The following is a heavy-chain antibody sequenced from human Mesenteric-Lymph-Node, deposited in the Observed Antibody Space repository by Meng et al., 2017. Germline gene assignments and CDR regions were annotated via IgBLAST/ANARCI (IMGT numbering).Heavy chain of an antibody. J-gene: IGHJ4*02. CDR2: IHHSGSA. Sequence: QLQGPGLGLVDALPPLSLTCTVPCGAWSSGNYYWSWIRQPPGKGLELIGYIHHSGSAYYNQSLKSRVSISVDTAKNQFSLNLSSVTAADTAVYYYARGSEDSSVYPFDYWGQGTLVTVSS. CDR1: CGAWSSGNYY. V-gene: IGHV4-30-4*01. D-gene: IGHD3-22*01. CDR3: ARGSEDSSVYPFDY.